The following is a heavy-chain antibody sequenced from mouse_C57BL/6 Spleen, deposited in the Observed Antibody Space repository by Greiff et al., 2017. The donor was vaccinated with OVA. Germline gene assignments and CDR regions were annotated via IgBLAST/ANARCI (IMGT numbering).Heavy chain of an antibody. V-gene: IGHV14-2*01. CDR3: LGTTVVGDFDV. J-gene: IGHJ1*03. D-gene: IGHD1-1*01. CDR2: IDPEDGET. CDR1: GFNIKDYY. Sequence: EVQLQQSGAELVKPGASVKLSCTASGFNIKDYYMPWVKQRTEQGLEWIGRIDPEDGETKYAPKFQGKATITADTSSNTAYLQLSSLTSEDTAVYYCLGTTVVGDFDVWGTGTTVTVSS.